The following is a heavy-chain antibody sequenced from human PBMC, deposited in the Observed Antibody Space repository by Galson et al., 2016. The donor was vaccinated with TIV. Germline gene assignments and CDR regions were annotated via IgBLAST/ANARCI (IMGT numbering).Heavy chain of an antibody. Sequence: SLRLSCAASGFTFSSYAMSWVRRTPGKGLEWVSTFSGSAATTYYADSVKGRFTISRDNSKNTLYLQMNSLIAEDTAQYYCAKGTLATCSGVRCYYFDSWGQGTLVTVAS. CDR2: FSGSAATT. V-gene: IGHV3-23*01. D-gene: IGHD2-15*01. J-gene: IGHJ4*02. CDR1: GFTFSSYA. CDR3: AKGTLATCSGVRCYYFDS.